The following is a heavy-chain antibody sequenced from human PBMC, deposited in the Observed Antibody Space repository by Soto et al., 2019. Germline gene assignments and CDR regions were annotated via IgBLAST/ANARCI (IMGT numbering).Heavy chain of an antibody. Sequence: QVQLQESGPGLVKPSQTLSLTCTVSGGSISSGGYYWSWIRQHPGKGLEWIGYIYYSGSTYYNPSLKSRVTLSVDTSKHPFSLKLSSVTAADTAVYYCARGELRFWFDPWRQATLVTVSS. V-gene: IGHV4-31*03. J-gene: IGHJ5*02. CDR1: GGSISSGGYY. CDR3: ARGELRFWFDP. D-gene: IGHD1-26*01. CDR2: IYYSGST.